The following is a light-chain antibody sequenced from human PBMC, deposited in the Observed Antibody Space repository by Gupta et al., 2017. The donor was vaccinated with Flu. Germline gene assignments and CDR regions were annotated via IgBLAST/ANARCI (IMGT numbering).Light chain of an antibody. CDR1: SCNVGGDYD. CDR2: GNS. V-gene: IGLV1-40*01. J-gene: IGLJ3*02. CDR3: KSYENSLSGSV. Sequence: VTISCTGSSCNVGGDYDVYWYQQPPGTAPELLIYGNSKRPSGVPDRFSGSKSGNSASLTITGLQAGDEADYYCKSYENSLSGSVFGGGTKLTVL.